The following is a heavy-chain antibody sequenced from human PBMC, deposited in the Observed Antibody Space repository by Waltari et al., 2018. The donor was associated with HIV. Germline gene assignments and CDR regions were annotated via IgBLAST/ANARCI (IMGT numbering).Heavy chain of an antibody. D-gene: IGHD2-2*01. J-gene: IGHJ4*02. CDR2: ISSTSSYI. CDR1: GFTFSSYN. Sequence: EVQLVESGGGLVKPGGSLRLSCAASGFTFSSYNMNWVRQAPGKGLEWFSYISSTSSYIYYADSGKGRFTISRDNAKNSLYLQMNSLRAEDTAVYYCARGIGSTSCYYDYWGQGTLVTVSS. V-gene: IGHV3-21*01. CDR3: ARGIGSTSCYYDY.